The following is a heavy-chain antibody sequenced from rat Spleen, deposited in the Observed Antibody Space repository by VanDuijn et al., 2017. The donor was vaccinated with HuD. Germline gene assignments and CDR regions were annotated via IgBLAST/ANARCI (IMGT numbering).Heavy chain of an antibody. CDR3: ARGAYGGYSEWFDY. Sequence: QVQLKESGPGLVQPSQTLSLTCTVSGFSLSNYGVSWVRQPPGKGLEWIAAISSGGITHYNSTLKSRLSISRDTSKNQVFLKMNSLQSEDTTTYYCARGAYGGYSEWFDYWGQGVMVTVSS. D-gene: IGHD1-11*01. J-gene: IGHJ2*01. CDR2: ISSGGIT. V-gene: IGHV2S12*01. CDR1: GFSLSNYG.